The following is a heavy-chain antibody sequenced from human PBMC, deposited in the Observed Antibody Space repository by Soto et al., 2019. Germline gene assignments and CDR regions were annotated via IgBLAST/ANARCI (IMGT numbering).Heavy chain of an antibody. CDR1: GFDFGSFG. V-gene: IGHV1-58*02. CDR2: IVVASGRT. Sequence: QMQLVQSAPEVRKPGTSVRVSCKASGFDFGSFGIQFLRQTRGRGLEWIGCIVVASGRTNYARQFQGRVAFSRDMSSTTAYMDLFDLKSDDPAVYFCSADHPHTAIGWPVWGQGTTVTVSS. CDR3: SADHPHTAIGWPV. J-gene: IGHJ6*02. D-gene: IGHD4-17*01.